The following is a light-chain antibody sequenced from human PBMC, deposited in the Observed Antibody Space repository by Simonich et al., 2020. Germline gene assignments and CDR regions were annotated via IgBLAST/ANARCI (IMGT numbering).Light chain of an antibody. J-gene: IGKJ2*01. CDR2: KAS. Sequence: DIQMTQSPSTLSASVGDRVPITCRASQIVSSWLAWYQQKPGKAPKLLIYKASSLESGVPSRFSGSGSGTEFTLTISILQPDDFATYYCQQYNSYWYTFGQGTKLEIK. V-gene: IGKV1-5*03. CDR1: QIVSSW. CDR3: QQYNSYWYT.